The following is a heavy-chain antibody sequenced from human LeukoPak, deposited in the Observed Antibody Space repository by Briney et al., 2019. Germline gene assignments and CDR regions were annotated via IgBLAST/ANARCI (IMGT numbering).Heavy chain of an antibody. Sequence: GRSLRLSCAASGFTFEEYGMHWVRQAPGKGLEWVSGIRWNSGSIGYADSLNGRFSISRDDAKSSLYLQMNRLTADGTALYYCAKVPAHGDYVGGPSWYFDLWGRGTLVTVSS. J-gene: IGHJ2*01. D-gene: IGHD4-17*01. V-gene: IGHV3-9*01. CDR2: IRWNSGSI. CDR1: GFTFEEYG. CDR3: AKVPAHGDYVGGPSWYFDL.